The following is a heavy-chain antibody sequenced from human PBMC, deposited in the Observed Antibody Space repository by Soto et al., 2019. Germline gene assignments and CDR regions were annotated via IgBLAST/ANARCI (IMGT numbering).Heavy chain of an antibody. V-gene: IGHV3-33*01. J-gene: IGHJ6*02. D-gene: IGHD5-18*01. CDR3: ARDPLGQRGYSYGKPENYYYYYGMDV. Sequence: GGSLRLSCAASGFTFSSYGMHWVRQAPGKGLEWVAVIWYDGSNKYYADSVKGRFTISRDNSKNTLYLQMNSLRAEDTAVYYCARDPLGQRGYSYGKPENYYYYYGMDVWGQGTTVTVSS. CDR1: GFTFSSYG. CDR2: IWYDGSNK.